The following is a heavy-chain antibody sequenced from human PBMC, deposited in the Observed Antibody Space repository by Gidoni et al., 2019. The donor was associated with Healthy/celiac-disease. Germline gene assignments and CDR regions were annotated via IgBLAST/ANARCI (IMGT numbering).Heavy chain of an antibody. D-gene: IGHD1-26*01. J-gene: IGHJ4*02. CDR1: GFTFSSYE. Sequence: EVQLVESGGGLVQPGGSLRLSCAASGFTFSSYEMNWVRQAPGKGLEWVSYISSSGSTIYYADSVKGRFTISRDNAKNSLYLQMNSLRAEDTAVYYCARGGEWEPAPDYWGQGTLVTVSS. CDR2: ISSSGSTI. CDR3: ARGGEWEPAPDY. V-gene: IGHV3-48*03.